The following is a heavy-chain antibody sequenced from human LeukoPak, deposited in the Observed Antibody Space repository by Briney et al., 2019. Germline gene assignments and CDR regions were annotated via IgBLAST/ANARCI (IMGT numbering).Heavy chain of an antibody. J-gene: IGHJ2*01. Sequence: SETLSLTCTVSGGSISSPSYWWGWIRQPPGKGLEWIGSIYYSGSTYYNPSLKSRVTISVDTSKNHFSLTLSSVTAADTAVYYCARQQGGGYWYFDLWGRGTLVTVSS. CDR1: GGSISSPSYW. CDR3: ARQQGGGYWYFDL. V-gene: IGHV4-39*01. CDR2: IYYSGST.